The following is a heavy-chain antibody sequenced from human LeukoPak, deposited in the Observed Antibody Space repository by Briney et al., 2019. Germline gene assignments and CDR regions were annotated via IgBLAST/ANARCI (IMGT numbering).Heavy chain of an antibody. CDR2: IRSKAYGETA. V-gene: IGHV3-49*03. CDR1: GFTFGDYA. J-gene: IGHJ4*02. Sequence: GGSLRLSCTASGFTFGDYAMSWIRQAPGKGLEWVGFIRSKAYGETADYAASVKGRFTISRDDSKAIAYLQMNSLKTEDTAVYHCTRDRGAYNLYDYWGQGTLVTVSS. D-gene: IGHD1-1*01. CDR3: TRDRGAYNLYDY.